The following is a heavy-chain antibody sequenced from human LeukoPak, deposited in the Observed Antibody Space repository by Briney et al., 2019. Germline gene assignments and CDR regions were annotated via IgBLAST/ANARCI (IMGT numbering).Heavy chain of an antibody. V-gene: IGHV3-23*01. CDR3: AKRFHSGYVN. CDR2: ISGSGGST. CDR1: GFTFSSYA. Sequence: PGGSLRLSCTASGFTFSSYAMSWVRQAPGKGLEWVSAISGSGGSTYYADSVKGRFTISRYNSKNTLYLQMNSLRAEDTAVYYCAKRFHSGYVNWGQGTLVTVSS. J-gene: IGHJ4*02. D-gene: IGHD5-12*01.